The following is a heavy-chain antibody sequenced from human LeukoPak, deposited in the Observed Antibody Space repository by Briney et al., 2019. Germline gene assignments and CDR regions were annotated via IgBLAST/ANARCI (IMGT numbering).Heavy chain of an antibody. CDR1: GYTFTSNY. CDR3: ARGTGLKAFDI. V-gene: IGHV1-46*01. D-gene: IGHD3-10*01. Sequence: ASVKVSCKAFGYTFTSNYMHWVRQAPGQGPEWMGVISPSGGSTTYAQKFQGRVTLIRDMSTSTDYLELSSLRSEDTAVYYCARGTGLKAFDIWGQGTMVTVSS. J-gene: IGHJ3*02. CDR2: ISPSGGST.